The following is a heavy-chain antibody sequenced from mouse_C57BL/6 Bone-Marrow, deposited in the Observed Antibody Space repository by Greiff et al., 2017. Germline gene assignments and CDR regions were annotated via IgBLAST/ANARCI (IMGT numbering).Heavy chain of an antibody. D-gene: IGHD1-1*01. V-gene: IGHV1-26*01. CDR2: INPNNGGT. CDR1: GYTFTDYY. CDR3: ARSPVVPYYYAMDY. J-gene: IGHJ4*01. Sequence: EVQLQQSGPELVKPGASVKISCKASGYTFTDYYMNWVKQSHGKSLEWIGDINPNNGGTSYNQKFKGKATLTVDKSSSTAYMELRSLTSEDSAVYYCARSPVVPYYYAMDYWGQGTSVTVAS.